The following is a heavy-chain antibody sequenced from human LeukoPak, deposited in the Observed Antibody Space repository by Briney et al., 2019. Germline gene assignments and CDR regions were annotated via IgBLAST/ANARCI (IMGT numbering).Heavy chain of an antibody. Sequence: GGSLRLPCAASGFTFSSFAMNWVRQAPGKGLEWLSYISVGSGTIYYADSVKGRFTIPRDNAKNSLYLQMNSLRAEDTAVYYCARGRFSKSSNCFDPWGQGTLVTVSS. J-gene: IGHJ5*02. CDR3: ARGRFSKSSNCFDP. V-gene: IGHV3-48*01. CDR2: ISVGSGTI. CDR1: GFTFSSFA. D-gene: IGHD3-16*01.